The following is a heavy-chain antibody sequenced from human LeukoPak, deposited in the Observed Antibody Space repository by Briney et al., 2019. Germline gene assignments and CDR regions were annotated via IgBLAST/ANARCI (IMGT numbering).Heavy chain of an antibody. V-gene: IGHV4-59*01. J-gene: IGHJ6*02. Sequence: PSETLSLTCTVSGASMRSYYWSWIRQPPGKGLEWIGYIFYSGSTNYNPSLKSRVTISGDTSKNQFSLKLSSVTAADTAVYYCARDARATQYYYGMDVWGQGTTVTVSS. CDR3: ARDARATQYYYGMDV. CDR1: GASMRSYY. CDR2: IFYSGST. D-gene: IGHD2-15*01.